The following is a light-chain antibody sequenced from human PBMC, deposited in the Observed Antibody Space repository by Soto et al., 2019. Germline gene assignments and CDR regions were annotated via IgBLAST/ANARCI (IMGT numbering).Light chain of an antibody. V-gene: IGLV3-21*04. CDR2: YDS. Sequence: ELTQPPSVSVAPGKTARITCGGNNIGSKSVHWYQQKPGQAPVLVIYYDSDRPSGIPERFSGSNSGNTATLTISRVEAGDEADYYCQVWDGSSDPWVFGGGTKLTVL. CDR3: QVWDGSSDPWV. J-gene: IGLJ3*02. CDR1: NIGSKS.